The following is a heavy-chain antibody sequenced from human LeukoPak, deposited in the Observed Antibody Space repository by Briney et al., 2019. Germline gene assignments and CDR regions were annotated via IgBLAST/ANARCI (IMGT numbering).Heavy chain of an antibody. V-gene: IGHV1-46*01. Sequence: ASVKVSCKASGFTFISYYMNWVRRAPGQGLEWMGIINPSSGSTSYAQKFQGRVTMTRDTSTSTVYMELSSLRSEDTAVYYCASGSYYYDSSGLDYWGQGTLVTVSS. J-gene: IGHJ4*02. CDR1: GFTFISYY. CDR2: INPSSGST. D-gene: IGHD3-22*01. CDR3: ASGSYYYDSSGLDY.